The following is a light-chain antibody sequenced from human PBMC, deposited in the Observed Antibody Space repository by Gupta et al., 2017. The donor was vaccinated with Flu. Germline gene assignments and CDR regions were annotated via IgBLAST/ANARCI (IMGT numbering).Light chain of an antibody. CDR2: DVT. CDR1: FCNVGAYHY. Sequence: ISVTVPFCNVGAYHYVACFPQHPVKSPKLMISDVTRRPSGVPGRFSGSTSGNTASLTISGLQAVDEADYYCCSYATTYTWVFGGGTKLTVL. CDR3: CSYATTYTWV. J-gene: IGLJ3*02. V-gene: IGLV2-11*03.